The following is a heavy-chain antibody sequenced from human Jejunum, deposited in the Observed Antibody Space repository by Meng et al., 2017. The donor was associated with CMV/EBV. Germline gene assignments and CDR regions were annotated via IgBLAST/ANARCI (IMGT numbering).Heavy chain of an antibody. J-gene: IGHJ6*02. D-gene: IGHD2-2*01. CDR3: GKTPRDCSSTSSCYYYGMDV. CDR2: ISSSSSNR. Sequence: YSMNWVRQAPGKGLEWVSFISSSSSNRYSADSVKGRFTISREDAKNSLYLQMNSLGAEDTAVYYCGKTPRDCSSTSSCYYYGMDVWGQGTTVTVSS. V-gene: IGHV3-21*01. CDR1: YS.